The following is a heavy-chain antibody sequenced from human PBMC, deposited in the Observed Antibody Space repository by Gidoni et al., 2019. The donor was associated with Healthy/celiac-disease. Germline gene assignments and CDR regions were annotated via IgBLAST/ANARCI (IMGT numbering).Heavy chain of an antibody. V-gene: IGHV3-21*01. CDR3: ARAFTLRTNWFDP. Sequence: EVQLVESGGGLVKPGGSLRLSCAASGFTFSSYSMNWVRQAPGKGLEWVSSISSSSSYIYYADSVKGRFTISRDNAKNSLYLQMNSLRAEDTAVYYCARAFTLRTNWFDPWGQGTLVTVSS. J-gene: IGHJ5*02. CDR2: ISSSSSYI. CDR1: GFTFSSYS. D-gene: IGHD4-17*01.